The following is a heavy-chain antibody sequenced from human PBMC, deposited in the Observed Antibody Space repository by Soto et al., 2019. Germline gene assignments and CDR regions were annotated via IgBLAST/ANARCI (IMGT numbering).Heavy chain of an antibody. D-gene: IGHD4-17*01. CDR1: GFTFVHYG. J-gene: IGHJ6*02. CDR3: ARGGRHGDYIPYHYYGMDV. CDR2: IWYDGSNK. Sequence: QVQLVESGGGVVQPGRSLRLSCAASGFTFVHYGMHWVRQAPGKGLEWVAVIWYDGSNKYYADSVKGRFTISRDNSKNTLYLQMSSLRAEDTAVYSCARGGRHGDYIPYHYYGMDVWGQGTTVTVSS. V-gene: IGHV3-33*01.